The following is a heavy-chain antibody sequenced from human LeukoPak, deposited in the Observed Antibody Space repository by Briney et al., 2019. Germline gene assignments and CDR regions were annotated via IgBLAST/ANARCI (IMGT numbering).Heavy chain of an antibody. Sequence: PGGSLRLSCAASGFTFSSYAMSWVRQAPGKGREWVSAISGSGGTTYYADSVKGRFTISRDNSKNTLYLQMNSLRAEDTAVYYCAEAGGYDFWSGYRYFDCWGQGTLVTVSS. CDR2: ISGSGGTT. D-gene: IGHD3-3*01. V-gene: IGHV3-23*01. CDR1: GFTFSSYA. J-gene: IGHJ4*02. CDR3: AEAGGYDFWSGYRYFDC.